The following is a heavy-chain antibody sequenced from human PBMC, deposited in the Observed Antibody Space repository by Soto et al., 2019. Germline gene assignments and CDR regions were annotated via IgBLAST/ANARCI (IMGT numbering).Heavy chain of an antibody. D-gene: IGHD2-21*02. V-gene: IGHV4-59*08. CDR2: IYYSGST. CDR3: ARLVRGGDSFKAYYYYMDV. CDR1: GGSISSYY. Sequence: PSETLSLTCTVSGGSISSYYWSWIRQPPGKGLEWIGYIYYSGSTNYNPSLKSRVTISVDTSKNQFSLKLSSVTAADTAVYYCARLVRGGDSFKAYYYYMDVWGKGTTVTVSS. J-gene: IGHJ6*03.